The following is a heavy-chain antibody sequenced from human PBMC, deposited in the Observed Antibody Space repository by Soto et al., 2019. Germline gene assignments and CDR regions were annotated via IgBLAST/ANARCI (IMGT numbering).Heavy chain of an antibody. CDR1: GGSISSYY. J-gene: IGHJ4*02. CDR3: ARHKYDILTDYPITRDYYFDY. V-gene: IGHV4-59*08. D-gene: IGHD3-9*01. Sequence: LSLTCTVSGGSISSYYWSWIRQPPGKGLEWIGYIYYSGSTNYNPSLKSRVTISVDTSKNQFSLKLSSVTAADTAVYYCARHKYDILTDYPITRDYYFDYWGQGTLVTVSS. CDR2: IYYSGST.